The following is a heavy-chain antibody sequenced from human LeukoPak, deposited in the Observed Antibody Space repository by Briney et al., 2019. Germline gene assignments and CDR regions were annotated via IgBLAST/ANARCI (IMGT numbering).Heavy chain of an antibody. CDR2: IDPSDSYT. CDR3: ARLGLGYCSGTSCYFLHS. J-gene: IGHJ4*02. D-gene: IGHD2-2*01. Sequence: GESLKISCKGSGYSFTNYWITWVRQTPGKGLEWMGRIDPSDSYTNYSPSFQGHVTISADKSISTAYVQWSSLKASDTAMYYCARLGLGYCSGTSCYFLHSWGQGTLVTVSS. V-gene: IGHV5-10-1*01. CDR1: GYSFTNYW.